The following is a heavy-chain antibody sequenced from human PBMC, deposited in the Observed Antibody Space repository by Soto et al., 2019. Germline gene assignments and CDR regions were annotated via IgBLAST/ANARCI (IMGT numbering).Heavy chain of an antibody. CDR2: IYQSGVT. CDR3: AGMPYTSGLRFDP. V-gene: IGHV4-30-2*01. D-gene: IGHD6-19*01. Sequence: PSETLSLTCNMSGDSYSISTYSWSWIRQPPGKALQWIGFIYQSGVTSYNPSLASRVSISLDRSNNQCSLKLKSVTAAGTAVYFCAGMPYTSGLRFDPWGPGTLVTVSS. J-gene: IGHJ5*02. CDR1: GDSYSISTYS.